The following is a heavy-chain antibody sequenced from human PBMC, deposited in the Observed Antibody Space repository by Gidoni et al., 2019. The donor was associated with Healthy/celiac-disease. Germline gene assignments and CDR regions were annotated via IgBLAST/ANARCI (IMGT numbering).Heavy chain of an antibody. J-gene: IGHJ4*02. Sequence: QLQLVQPLAEAMMPGSSVKVSCKPSLGTFCSYAISWVRQAPGQGLEWMGGIIPIFGTANYAQKVRGRVTITADESTSTAYMELSSLRSEDTAVYYCDLRFTPSSSLPPTNDWGQGTLVTVSS. CDR3: DLRFTPSSSLPPTND. CDR1: LGTFCSYA. D-gene: IGHD6-13*01. V-gene: IGHV1-69*01. CDR2: IIPIFGTA.